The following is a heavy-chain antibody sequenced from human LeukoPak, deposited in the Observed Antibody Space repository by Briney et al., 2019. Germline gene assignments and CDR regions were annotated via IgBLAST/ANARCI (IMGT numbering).Heavy chain of an antibody. Sequence: SETLSLTCTVSGGSISSYYWSWIRQPPGKGLEWIGYIYYSGSANYNPSLKSRVTISVDTSKNQFSLKLSSVTAADTAVYYCARGATASSYYFDYWGQGTLVTVSS. CDR3: ARGATASSYYFDY. CDR1: GGSISSYY. V-gene: IGHV4-59*12. J-gene: IGHJ4*02. CDR2: IYYSGSA. D-gene: IGHD5-18*01.